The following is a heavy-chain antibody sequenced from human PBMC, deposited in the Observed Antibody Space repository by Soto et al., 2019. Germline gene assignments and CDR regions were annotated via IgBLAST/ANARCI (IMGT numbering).Heavy chain of an antibody. CDR2: ISYDGSNK. Sequence: QVQLVESGGGVVQPRRSLRLSCAASGFTFSSYGMHWVRQAPGKGLEWVAVISYDGSNKYYADSVKGRFTISRDNSKNTLYLQMNSLRAEDTAVYYCATGYSYGPGRYYFDYWGQGTLVTVSS. CDR3: ATGYSYGPGRYYFDY. CDR1: GFTFSSYG. J-gene: IGHJ4*02. V-gene: IGHV3-30*03. D-gene: IGHD5-18*01.